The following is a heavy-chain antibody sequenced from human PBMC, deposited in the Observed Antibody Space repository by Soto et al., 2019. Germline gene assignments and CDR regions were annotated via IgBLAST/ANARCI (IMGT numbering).Heavy chain of an antibody. CDR1: GASVGRGTNY. V-gene: IGHV4-61*01. D-gene: IGHD3-3*01. Sequence: QVHLPESGPGLVKPSGTLSLICSVSGASVGRGTNYWSCVGQAPGSRLECLGSIVDAATTNYSPSFERRISISLDASKHQVSLTLTSVPAAVTAIYDCARARRGRADGFLDYSGREVLGQGPSVTFSS. J-gene: IGHJ6*02. CDR3: ARARRGRADGFLDYSGREV. CDR2: IVDAATT.